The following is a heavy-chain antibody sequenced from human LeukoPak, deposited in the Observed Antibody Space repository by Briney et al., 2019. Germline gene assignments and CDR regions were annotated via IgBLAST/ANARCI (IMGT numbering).Heavy chain of an antibody. CDR3: AKKAPGDWVPLDS. J-gene: IGHJ4*02. Sequence: GGSLRLSCAASGFIFSSYGMHWVRQAPGKGLEWVAYIRHDGNIEDYAESVKGRFIISRDNSKSTLYLQMNSLRIEDTAVFYCAKKAPGDWVPLDSWGQGTLVTVSS. CDR1: GFIFSSYG. D-gene: IGHD3-9*01. V-gene: IGHV3-30*02. CDR2: IRHDGNIE.